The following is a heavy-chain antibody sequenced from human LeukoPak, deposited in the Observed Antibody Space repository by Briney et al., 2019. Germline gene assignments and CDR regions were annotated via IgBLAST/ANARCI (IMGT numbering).Heavy chain of an antibody. CDR1: GFSFSTYG. CDR2: ITSTSSST. Sequence: GGSLRLSCAASGFSFSTYGMSWGRQAPGRGLEWVSAITSTSSSTYYADSVKGRFTISRDNSKHTMYLQMNSLRAEDTAVYYCAKDDLYGKFDYWGQGTLVTVSS. V-gene: IGHV3-23*01. CDR3: AKDDLYGKFDY. J-gene: IGHJ4*02. D-gene: IGHD4-17*01.